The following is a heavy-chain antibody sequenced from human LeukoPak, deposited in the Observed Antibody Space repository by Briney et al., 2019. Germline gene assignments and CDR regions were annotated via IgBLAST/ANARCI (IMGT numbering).Heavy chain of an antibody. CDR1: GYTFTGSV. CDR2: INPNSGVT. J-gene: IGHJ4*02. CDR3: AREAIFRGVITGYDY. V-gene: IGHV1-2*02. Sequence: GASMKVSCKASGYTFTGSVMHWVRQAPGQGLEWMGWINPNSGVTNYAQRFQGRVTMTRDTSISTAYMELNSLRSDDTAVYYCAREAIFRGVITGYDYWGQGTLVTVSS. D-gene: IGHD3-10*01.